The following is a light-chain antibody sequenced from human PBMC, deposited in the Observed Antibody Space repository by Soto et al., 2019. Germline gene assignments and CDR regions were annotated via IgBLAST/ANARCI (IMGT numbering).Light chain of an antibody. J-gene: IGKJ1*01. CDR3: QQYTSYPWT. V-gene: IGKV1-5*03. Sequence: DIQMTQSPSTLSASEGERVILTCRASQSISIWLAWYQQRPGTAPKLLIYKSSTLQSGIPSRFSGSGSGTEFTLTFSSLQPDDFATYYCQQYTSYPWTCGQGTRVDIK. CDR1: QSISIW. CDR2: KSS.